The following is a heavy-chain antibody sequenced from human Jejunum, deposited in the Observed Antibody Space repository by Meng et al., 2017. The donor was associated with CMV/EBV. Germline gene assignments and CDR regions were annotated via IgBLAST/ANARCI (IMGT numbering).Heavy chain of an antibody. J-gene: IGHJ5*02. CDR3: ARVPSSSGCNWFDP. Sequence: GGSISSGDYYWSWIRQPPGKGLEWVAYIYYRGSTYYTPSLKSRLTISVDASKNHFSLNLSSVTAADTAVYYCARVPSSSGCNWFDPWGQGILVTVSS. CDR1: GGSISSGDYY. V-gene: IGHV4-30-4*08. D-gene: IGHD6-6*01. CDR2: IYYRGST.